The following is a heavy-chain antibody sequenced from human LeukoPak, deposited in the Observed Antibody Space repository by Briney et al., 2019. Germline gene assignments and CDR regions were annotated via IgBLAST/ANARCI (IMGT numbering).Heavy chain of an antibody. D-gene: IGHD1-26*01. Sequence: SETLSLTCTVSGGSISSGGYYWGWIRQHPGKGLEWIGYIYYSGSTYYNPSLKSRVTISVDTSKNQFSLKLSSVTAADTAVYYCARGSSGSYAFDIWGQGTMVTVSS. J-gene: IGHJ3*02. CDR2: IYYSGST. CDR3: ARGSSGSYAFDI. CDR1: GGSISSGGYY. V-gene: IGHV4-31*03.